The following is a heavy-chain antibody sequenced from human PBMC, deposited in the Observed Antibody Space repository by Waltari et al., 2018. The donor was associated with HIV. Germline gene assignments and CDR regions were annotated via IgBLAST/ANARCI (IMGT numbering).Heavy chain of an antibody. CDR1: GASLSGHY. Sequence: VQVQESGPGLVRPSETLALTCSVYGASLSGHYWSWTRQIVAKNGNVANKWEWLGHMEVGGSPDYRGGVKIRLTMSTDTSKNQVSLRLKFVTAADTAMYYCVKSTFLGVMPADYFDVWGPGTLVTVAS. J-gene: IGHJ4*02. CDR2: MEVGGSP. V-gene: IGHV4-4*07. CDR3: VKSTFLGVMPADYFDV. D-gene: IGHD3-3*02.